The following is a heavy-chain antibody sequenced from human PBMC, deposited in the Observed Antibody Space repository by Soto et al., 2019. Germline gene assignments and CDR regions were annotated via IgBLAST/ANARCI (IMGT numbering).Heavy chain of an antibody. D-gene: IGHD6-13*01. Sequence: PGGSLRLSCSASGFTFSSYAMHWVRQAPGKGLKYVSAISSNGGSTYNADYVKGRFTISRDNSKNTLNLKMSSLRVEDTAVYYCVKGQVHSSSWRWSFDYWGQGTLVTVSS. CDR3: VKGQVHSSSWRWSFDY. CDR1: GFTFSSYA. V-gene: IGHV3-64D*08. CDR2: ISSNGGST. J-gene: IGHJ4*02.